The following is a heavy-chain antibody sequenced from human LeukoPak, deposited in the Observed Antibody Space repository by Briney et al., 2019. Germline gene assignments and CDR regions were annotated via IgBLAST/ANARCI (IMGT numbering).Heavy chain of an antibody. CDR1: RFTFNNYG. V-gene: IGHV3-21*01. CDR3: ASGNYFDS. D-gene: IGHD2-15*01. J-gene: IGHJ4*02. Sequence: GGSLRLSCAASRFTFNNYGMSWVRQAPGKGLEWVSSISPSSHYIYYADSVKGRFTISRDNGKKSLYLQMNSLRVEDTAVYFCASGNYFDSWGQGTLVAVSS. CDR2: ISPSSHYI.